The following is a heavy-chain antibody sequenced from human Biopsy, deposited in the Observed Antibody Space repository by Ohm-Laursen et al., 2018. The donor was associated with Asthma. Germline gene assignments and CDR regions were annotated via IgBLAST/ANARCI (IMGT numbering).Heavy chain of an antibody. CDR3: ARVPHYDILTGFTLRYYYGMDV. V-gene: IGHV4-31*02. Sequence: QTLTLTCAVSGGSISSGGYYWSWIRQHPGKGLEWIGYIYYSGSTHYNPSLKSRVTISVDTSKNQFSLKLSSVTAADTAVYYCARVPHYDILTGFTLRYYYGMDVWGQGTTVTVSS. D-gene: IGHD3-9*01. CDR1: GGSISSGGYY. CDR2: IYYSGST. J-gene: IGHJ6*02.